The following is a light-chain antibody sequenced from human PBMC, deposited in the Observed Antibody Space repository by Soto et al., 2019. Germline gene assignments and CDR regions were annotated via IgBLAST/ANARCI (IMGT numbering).Light chain of an antibody. J-gene: IGKJ4*01. CDR1: QSISSY. CDR3: QQSYSTPRT. V-gene: IGKV1-39*01. Sequence: DIQMTQSPSSLSASVGDRVTITCRASQSISSYLNWYQQKPGKAPKLLIYAASSLQSGVSSRFSGSGSGTYFTLTISSLQPEDFATYYCQQSYSTPRTFGGGTKVEIK. CDR2: AAS.